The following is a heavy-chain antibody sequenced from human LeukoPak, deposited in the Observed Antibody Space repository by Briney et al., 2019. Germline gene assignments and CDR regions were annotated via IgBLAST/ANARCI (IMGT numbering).Heavy chain of an antibody. J-gene: IGHJ3*02. CDR2: IYPGDSDT. CDR1: FTKSW. Sequence: FTKSWFVWVRQVPGKGLDWMGIIYPGDSDTRYSPSFRGQVTISADRSTTTVYLQLNSLKASDTGMYYCARRDQYPDSSGQYLAYDIWGQGTMVTVAS. V-gene: IGHV5-51*01. D-gene: IGHD6-19*01. CDR3: ARRDQYPDSSGQYLAYDI.